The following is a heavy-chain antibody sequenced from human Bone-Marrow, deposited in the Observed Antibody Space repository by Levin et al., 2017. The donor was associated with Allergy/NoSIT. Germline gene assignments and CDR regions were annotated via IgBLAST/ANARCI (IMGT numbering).Heavy chain of an antibody. J-gene: IGHJ4*02. D-gene: IGHD4-17*01. CDR3: ARGPDYGANLEMDH. Sequence: GGSLRLSCTASGFTFSNYGMHWVRQSPGKGLEWVAVIYYDGSKTFYADSVKGRFTISRENYNNVLYLQMDSLRAEDTAVYFCARGPDYGANLEMDHWGQGTLVAVSS. CDR1: GFTFSNYG. CDR2: IYYDGSKT. V-gene: IGHV3-33*01.